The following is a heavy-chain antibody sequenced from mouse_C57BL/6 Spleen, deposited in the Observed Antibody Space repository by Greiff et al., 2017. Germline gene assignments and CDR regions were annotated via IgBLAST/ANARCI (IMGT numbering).Heavy chain of an antibody. V-gene: IGHV3-6*01. CDR1: GYSITSGYY. CDR2: ISYDGSN. J-gene: IGHJ2*01. D-gene: IGHD2-1*01. CDR3: ARYGNYAYLDY. Sequence: EVQLVESGPGLVKPSQSLSLTCSVTGYSITSGYYWNWIRQFPGNKLEWMGYISYDGSNNYNPSLKNRISITRDTSKNQFFLKLNSVTTEDTATYYCARYGNYAYLDYWGQGTTLTVSS.